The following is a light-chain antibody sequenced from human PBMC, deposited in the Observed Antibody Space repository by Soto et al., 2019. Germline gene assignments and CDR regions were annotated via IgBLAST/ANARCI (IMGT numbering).Light chain of an antibody. CDR1: QSVSSSY. J-gene: IGKJ1*01. Sequence: EILLKQSPGTLPLSPGERATLSCRASQSVSSSYLAWYQQKPGQAPRLLIYGASSRATGIPDRFSGSGSGTDFTLTISRLEPEDFAVYYCQQYGSSPRTFGQGTKVDIK. CDR2: GAS. CDR3: QQYGSSPRT. V-gene: IGKV3-20*01.